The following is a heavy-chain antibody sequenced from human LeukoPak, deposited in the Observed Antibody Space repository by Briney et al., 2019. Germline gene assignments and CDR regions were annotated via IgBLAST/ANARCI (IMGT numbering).Heavy chain of an antibody. J-gene: IGHJ6*03. D-gene: IGHD3/OR15-3a*01. CDR3: ARDIIQSGFLDPDYYMDV. Sequence: GGSLRLSCAACGFTFSSYSMNWVRQAPGKGLEWVSSISSSSSYIYYADSVKGRFTISRDNAKNTLFLQMNSLRAEDTAVYYCARDIIQSGFLDPDYYMDVWGKGTTVTVSS. CDR2: ISSSSSYI. V-gene: IGHV3-21*04. CDR1: GFTFSSYS.